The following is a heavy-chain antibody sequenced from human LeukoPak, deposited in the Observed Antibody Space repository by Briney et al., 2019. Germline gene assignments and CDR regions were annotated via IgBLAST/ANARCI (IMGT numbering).Heavy chain of an antibody. V-gene: IGHV4-39*07. CDR1: GGSISSSSYY. J-gene: IGHJ4*02. D-gene: IGHD3-10*01. CDR2: IYYSGST. CDR3: ARATYYGSGSYYNPTSKYFDY. Sequence: SETLSLTCTVSGGSISSSSYYWGWIRQPPGKGLEWIGSIYYSGSTYYNPSLKSRVTISVDTSKNQFSLKLSSVTAADTAVYYCARATYYGSGSYYNPTSKYFDYWGQGTLVTVSS.